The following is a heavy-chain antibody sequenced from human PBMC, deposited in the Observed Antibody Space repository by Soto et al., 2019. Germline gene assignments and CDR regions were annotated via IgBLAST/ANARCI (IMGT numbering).Heavy chain of an antibody. CDR2: IFSNDDK. CDR3: SHMRVSGLFGMAV. CDR1: GFSLSTSGVG. V-gene: IGHV2-5*01. D-gene: IGHD3-10*01. Sequence: QITLKESGPTLMKPTQTLTLTCAFSGFSLSTSGVGVGWIRQPPGKALEWLALIFSNDDKRYSPSLMSRLTITQATSKNQVVLTMTNIAPVDTATYCCSHMRVSGLFGMAVWGQGTTVTVSS. J-gene: IGHJ6*02.